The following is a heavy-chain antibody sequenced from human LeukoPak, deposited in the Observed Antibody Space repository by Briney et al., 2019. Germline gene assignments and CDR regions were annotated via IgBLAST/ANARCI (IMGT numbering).Heavy chain of an antibody. D-gene: IGHD5-18*01. Sequence: GSLRLSCAASGFTFSSYGMHWIRQPPGKGLEWIGYINYSGSITYNPSLKSRVTISLDMSKNQFSLKLNSVTAADTAVYYCARGGHSYGSFRLYFDYWGQGTLVTVSS. CDR2: INYSGSI. CDR3: ARGGHSYGSFRLYFDY. J-gene: IGHJ4*02. CDR1: GFTFSSYG. V-gene: IGHV4-59*01.